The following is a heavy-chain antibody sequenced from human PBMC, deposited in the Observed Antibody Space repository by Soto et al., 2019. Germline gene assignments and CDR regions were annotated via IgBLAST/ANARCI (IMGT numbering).Heavy chain of an antibody. V-gene: IGHV1-69*04. CDR3: AREPATNYYYYYMDV. J-gene: IGHJ6*03. CDR2: IIPILGIA. D-gene: IGHD1-1*01. Sequence: GASVKVSCKASGGTFSSYTISWVRQAPGQGLEWMGRIIPILGIANYAQKFQGRVTITADKSTSTAYMELSSLRSEDTAVYYCAREPATNYYYYYMDVWGKGTTVTVSS. CDR1: GGTFSSYT.